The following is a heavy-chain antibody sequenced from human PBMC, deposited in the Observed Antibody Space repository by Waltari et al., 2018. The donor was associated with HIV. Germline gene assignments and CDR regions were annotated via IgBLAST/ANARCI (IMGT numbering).Heavy chain of an antibody. CDR1: GGSFSGYY. CDR3: ARVPGQQQQDY. CDR2: INHSGST. Sequence: QVQLQQWGAGLLRPSETLSLTCAVYGGSFSGYYWTWTRQPPGKGLEWIGEINHSGSTNYNPSLKSRVTISVDTSKNQFSLKLSSVTAADTAVYYCARVPGQQQQDYWGQGTLVTVSS. D-gene: IGHD6-13*01. J-gene: IGHJ4*02. V-gene: IGHV4-34*01.